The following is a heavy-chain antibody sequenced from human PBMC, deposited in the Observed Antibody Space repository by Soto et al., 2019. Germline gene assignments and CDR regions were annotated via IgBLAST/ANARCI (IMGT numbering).Heavy chain of an antibody. CDR2: IWYDGSNK. CDR1: GFTFSSYG. J-gene: IGHJ6*03. CDR3: ASQGAPAAPKRDYYYYYMDV. V-gene: IGHV3-33*01. D-gene: IGHD2-2*01. Sequence: QVQLVESGGGVVQPGRSLRLSCAASGFTFSSYGMHWVRQAPGKGLEWVAVIWYDGSNKYYADSVKGRFTISRDNSKNTLYLQMNSLRAEDTAVYYCASQGAPAAPKRDYYYYYMDVWGKGTTVTVSS.